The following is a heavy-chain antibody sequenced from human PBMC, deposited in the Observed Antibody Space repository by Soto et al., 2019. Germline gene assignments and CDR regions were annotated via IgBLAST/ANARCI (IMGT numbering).Heavy chain of an antibody. CDR3: ARENDFWSGPNGLDV. J-gene: IGHJ6*02. CDR1: GESISSSNW. D-gene: IGHD3-3*01. CDR2: IYHSGNT. Sequence: QVQLQESGPGLVKPSGTLSLTCAVSGESISSSNWWSWVRQPPGKGLEWIGEIYHSGNTKYNPSLKSRVTISVDKSKNQFSLKLYSVTAADTAVYYCARENDFWSGPNGLDVWGQGTTVTVSS. V-gene: IGHV4-4*02.